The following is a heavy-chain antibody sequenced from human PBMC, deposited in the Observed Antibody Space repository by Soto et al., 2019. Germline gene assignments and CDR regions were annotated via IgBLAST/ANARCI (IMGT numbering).Heavy chain of an antibody. CDR1: GFTFSYHY. J-gene: IGHJ6*02. D-gene: IGHD3-3*01. Sequence: PGGSLRLSCAASGFTFSYHYMDWVRQSPGKGLEWVAGIGNKANTYTTEYAASVKGRFTFSRGDSKNSLYLQMNSLKTEDTAVYYCARGPGTFSDFWSGYPSLTVGMDVWGQGTTVTVSS. CDR3: ARGPGTFSDFWSGYPSLTVGMDV. V-gene: IGHV3-72*01. CDR2: IGNKANTYTT.